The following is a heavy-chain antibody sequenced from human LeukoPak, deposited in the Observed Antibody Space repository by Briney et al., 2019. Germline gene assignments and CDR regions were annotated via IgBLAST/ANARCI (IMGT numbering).Heavy chain of an antibody. Sequence: SSYFMSWIRQPPGKGLEWIGSIYYSGSTYYNPSLKSRVTISVDTSKNQFSLKLSSVTAADTAVYYCARLRGLEPYAHWGQGTLVTVSS. CDR1: SSYF. CDR3: ARLRGLEPYAH. CDR2: IYYSGST. V-gene: IGHV4-39*01. D-gene: IGHD1-1*01. J-gene: IGHJ4*02.